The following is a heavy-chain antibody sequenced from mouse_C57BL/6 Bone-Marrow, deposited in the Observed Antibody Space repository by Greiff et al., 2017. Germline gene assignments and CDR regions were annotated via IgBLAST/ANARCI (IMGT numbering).Heavy chain of an antibody. V-gene: IGHV2-9-1*01. D-gene: IGHD2-4*01. Sequence: QVQLKESGPGLVAPSQSLSITCTVSGFSLTSYAISWVRPPPGKGLELLGVIWTGGGTHYNSALKSRLSISKDNSKSQVFLKMNSLQTDDTARYYCARNSDYDYGGFAYWGQGTLVTVSA. CDR3: ARNSDYDYGGFAY. CDR2: IWTGGGT. J-gene: IGHJ3*01. CDR1: GFSLTSYA.